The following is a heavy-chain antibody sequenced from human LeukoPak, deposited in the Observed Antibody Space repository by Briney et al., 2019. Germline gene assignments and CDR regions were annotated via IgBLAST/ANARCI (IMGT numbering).Heavy chain of an antibody. J-gene: IGHJ2*01. Sequence: GESLKISCKGSGYSFTSYWIAWVRQMHGKGLEWMGIIHPGNSDTRHRPSFQGQVTIPADKSSSTAYLQWSSLKASDTAMYYCARAPDSYDSRGFQYWYFDLWGRGTQVTVSS. CDR1: GYSFTSYW. D-gene: IGHD3-22*01. V-gene: IGHV5-51*01. CDR2: IHPGNSDT. CDR3: ARAPDSYDSRGFQYWYFDL.